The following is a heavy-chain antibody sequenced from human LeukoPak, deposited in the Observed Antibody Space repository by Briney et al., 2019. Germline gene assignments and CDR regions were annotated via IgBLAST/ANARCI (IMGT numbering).Heavy chain of an antibody. J-gene: IGHJ4*02. Sequence: GGSLRLSCAASGFTFSNYAVHWVRQAPGKGLEWVALIRIDGSNKYYADSVKGRFTISRDNSNNTLYLQMNSLRAEDTAVYYCARAPDYGGNSEGYFDYWGQGTLVTVSS. CDR2: IRIDGSNK. CDR3: ARAPDYGGNSEGYFDY. CDR1: GFTFSNYA. V-gene: IGHV3-33*01. D-gene: IGHD4-23*01.